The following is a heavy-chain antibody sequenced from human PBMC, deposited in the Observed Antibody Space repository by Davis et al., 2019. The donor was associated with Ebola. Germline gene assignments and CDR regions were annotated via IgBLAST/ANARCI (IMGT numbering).Heavy chain of an antibody. Sequence: GGSLRLSCAASGFTFSHYWMSWVRQAPGKGPEWVANIKQDGSEKYYVDSVKGRFTISRDNAKNSLYLQMNSLRAEDTALYYCASGDGRGRSYDMDVWGQGTTVTVSS. CDR2: IKQDGSEK. J-gene: IGHJ6*02. CDR3: ASGDGRGRSYDMDV. D-gene: IGHD3/OR15-3a*01. CDR1: GFTFSHYW. V-gene: IGHV3-7*03.